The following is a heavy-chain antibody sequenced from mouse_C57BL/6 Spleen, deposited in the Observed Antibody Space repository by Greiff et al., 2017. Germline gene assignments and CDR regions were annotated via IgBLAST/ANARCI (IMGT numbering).Heavy chain of an antibody. Sequence: VQLQQSGPELVKPGASVKISCKASGYTFTDYYMNWVKQSHGKSLEWIGDINPNNGGTSYNQKFKGKATLTVDKSSSTAYMELRSLTSEDSAVYYYARTNSNYPWFAYWGQGTLVTVSA. V-gene: IGHV1-26*01. CDR1: GYTFTDYY. CDR3: ARTNSNYPWFAY. D-gene: IGHD2-5*01. J-gene: IGHJ3*01. CDR2: INPNNGGT.